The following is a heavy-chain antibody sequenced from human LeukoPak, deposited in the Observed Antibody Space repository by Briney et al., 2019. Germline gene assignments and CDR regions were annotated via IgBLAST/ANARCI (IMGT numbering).Heavy chain of an antibody. J-gene: IGHJ6*02. CDR2: LNPSSGDT. CDR3: ARGLSFMDV. V-gene: IGHV1-2*02. Sequence: ASVKVSCKASGYTFTGYYVHWVRQAPGQGLEWMGWLNPSSGDTKYAQKFQGRVTMTRDTSISTAYMELIRLRPDDTAVYYCARGLSFMDVWGQGTTVTVSS. CDR1: GYTFTGYY. D-gene: IGHD1-26*01.